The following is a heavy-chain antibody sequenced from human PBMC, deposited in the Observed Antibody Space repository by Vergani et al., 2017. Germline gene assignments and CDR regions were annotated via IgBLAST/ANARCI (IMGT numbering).Heavy chain of an antibody. V-gene: IGHV4-39*07. CDR3: ARVDCGYDYWRYYYYCMDV. D-gene: IGHD5-12*01. CDR2: IYYSGST. Sequence: QLQLQESGPGLVKPSETLSLTCTVSGGSISSSSYYWGWIRQPPGKGLEWIGSIYYSGSTYYNPSLKSRVTISVDTSKNQFSLKLSSVTAADTAVYYCARVDCGYDYWRYYYYCMDVWGQGTTVTVSS. CDR1: GGSISSSSYY. J-gene: IGHJ6*02.